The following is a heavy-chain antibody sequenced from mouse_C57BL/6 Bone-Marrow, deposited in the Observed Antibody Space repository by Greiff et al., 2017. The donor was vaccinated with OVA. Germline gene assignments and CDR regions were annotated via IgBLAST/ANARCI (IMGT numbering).Heavy chain of an antibody. CDR2: IDPENGDT. CDR1: GFNIKDDY. CDR3: TTLSMDY. J-gene: IGHJ4*01. V-gene: IGHV14-4*01. Sequence: EVKLLESGAELVRPGASVKLSCTASGFNIKDDYMHWVKQRPEQGLEWIGWIDPENGDTEYASKFQGKATITADTASNTAYLQLSSLTSEYTAVYYCTTLSMDYWGQGTSVTVSS.